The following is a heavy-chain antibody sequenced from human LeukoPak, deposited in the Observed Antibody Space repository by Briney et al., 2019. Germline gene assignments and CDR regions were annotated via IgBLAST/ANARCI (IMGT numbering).Heavy chain of an antibody. J-gene: IGHJ4*02. CDR2: ITSKTDGGTT. CDR1: GFTFSNAW. D-gene: IGHD3-22*01. Sequence: GGSLRLYCAASGFTFSNAWMNWVRQAPGKGLEWGGRITSKTDGGTTDYAAPVKGRFTISRDDSKNTLYLQMNSLKTEDTAVYYCTTDRRYYDSSGIFDYWGQGTLVTVSS. CDR3: TTDRRYYDSSGIFDY. V-gene: IGHV3-15*01.